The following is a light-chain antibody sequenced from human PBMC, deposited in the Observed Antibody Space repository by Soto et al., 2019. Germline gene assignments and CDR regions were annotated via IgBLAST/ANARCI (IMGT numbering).Light chain of an antibody. V-gene: IGLV2-23*01. CDR2: EGS. J-gene: IGLJ1*01. Sequence: QSALIQSASVSGSPGQSITISCTGTSSDVGSYNLVSWYQQHPGKAPKLMIYEGSKRPSGVSNRFSGSKSGNTASLTISGLQAEDEADYFCCSYAGSSTFVFGTGTKLTVL. CDR3: CSYAGSSTFV. CDR1: SSDVGSYNL.